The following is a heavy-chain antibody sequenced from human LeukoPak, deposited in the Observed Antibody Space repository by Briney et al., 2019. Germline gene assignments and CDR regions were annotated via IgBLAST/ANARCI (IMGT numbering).Heavy chain of an antibody. CDR1: GGSISSGGYS. CDR2: IYHSGST. J-gene: IGHJ4*02. D-gene: IGHD3-22*01. V-gene: IGHV4-30-2*01. CDR3: ARVMDYYDSSGYFDY. Sequence: KSSQTLSLTCAVSGGSISSGGYSWSWIRQPPGKGLEWIGYIYHSGSTYYNPSLKSRVTISVDRSKNQFSLKLSSVTAADTAVYYCARVMDYYDSSGYFDYWGQGTLVTVSS.